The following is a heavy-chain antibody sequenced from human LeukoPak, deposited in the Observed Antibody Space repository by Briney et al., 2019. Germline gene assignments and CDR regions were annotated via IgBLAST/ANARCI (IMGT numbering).Heavy chain of an antibody. Sequence: GGSLRLSCAASGFTFSSYAMHWVRRAPGKGLEWVAIISYEASTKYYADSVKGRFTISRDNSKNTLYLEMNSLRAEDPAVYYCARDLIAAAAPGYWGQGTLVTVSS. CDR1: GFTFSSYA. CDR3: ARDLIAAAAPGY. CDR2: ISYEASTK. J-gene: IGHJ4*02. V-gene: IGHV3-30-3*01. D-gene: IGHD6-13*01.